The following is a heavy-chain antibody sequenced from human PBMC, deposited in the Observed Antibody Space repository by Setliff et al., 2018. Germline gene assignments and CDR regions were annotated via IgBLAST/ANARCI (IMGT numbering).Heavy chain of an antibody. V-gene: IGHV1-18*01. CDR3: AISSLSICSGGTCPNAFDV. D-gene: IGHD2-15*01. Sequence: ASVKVSCKASGYTFTNYGINWVRQAPGEGLEWMGWISPYNGVTSYAQRFQGRVTMTTDTSTSAAYLELMSLRSDDTAVYYCAISSLSICSGGTCPNAFDVWGQGTMVTVSS. J-gene: IGHJ3*01. CDR2: ISPYNGVT. CDR1: GYTFTNYG.